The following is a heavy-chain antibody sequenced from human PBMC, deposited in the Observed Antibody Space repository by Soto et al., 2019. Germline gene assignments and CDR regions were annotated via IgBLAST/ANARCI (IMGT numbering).Heavy chain of an antibody. CDR1: GGSFSGYY. Sequence: SETLSLTCAVYGGSFSGYYWSWIRQPPGKGLEWIGEINHSGSTNYNPSLKSRVTISVDTSKNQFSLKLSSVTAADTAVYYCARLAKLLWFGELSSAYYYGMDVWGQGTTVTVSS. D-gene: IGHD3-10*01. J-gene: IGHJ6*02. CDR3: ARLAKLLWFGELSSAYYYGMDV. CDR2: INHSGST. V-gene: IGHV4-34*01.